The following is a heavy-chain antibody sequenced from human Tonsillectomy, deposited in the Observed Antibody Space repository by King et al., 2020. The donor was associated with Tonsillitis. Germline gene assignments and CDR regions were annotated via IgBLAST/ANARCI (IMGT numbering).Heavy chain of an antibody. CDR1: GYTFTRYY. CDR2: INLSGGST. V-gene: IGHV1-46*03. J-gene: IGHJ4*02. D-gene: IGHD2-21*01. CDR3: AREVRWSRIYFDY. Sequence: QLVQSGAEVKKPGASVKDSCKASGYTFTRYYMHWVRQAPGQGLEWMGMINLSGGSTSYAQKFQGRVTMTRDTSTSTVYMELSSLRSEDTAVYYFAREVRWSRIYFDYWGQGTLVTVSS.